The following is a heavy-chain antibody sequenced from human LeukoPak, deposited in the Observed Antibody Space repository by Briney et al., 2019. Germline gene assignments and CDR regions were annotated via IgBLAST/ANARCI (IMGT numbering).Heavy chain of an antibody. CDR1: GFTVSSNY. CDR3: ARDEDGDYHFDY. Sequence: GGSLRLSCAASGFTVSSNYMSWARQAPGKGLEWVSVIYSGGSTYYADSVKGRFTISRDNSKNTLYLQMNSLRAEDTAVYYCARDEDGDYHFDYWGQGTLVTVSS. CDR2: IYSGGST. D-gene: IGHD4-17*01. J-gene: IGHJ4*02. V-gene: IGHV3-66*01.